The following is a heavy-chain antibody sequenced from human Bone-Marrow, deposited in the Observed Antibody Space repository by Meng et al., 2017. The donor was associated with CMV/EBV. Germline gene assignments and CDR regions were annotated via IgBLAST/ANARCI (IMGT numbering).Heavy chain of an antibody. V-gene: IGHV1-8*03. CDR1: GYTFTSYD. CDR2: MNPNSGNT. J-gene: IGHJ5*02. Sequence: ASVKVSCKASGYTFTSYDINWVRQATGQGLEWMGWMNPNSGNTGYAQKFQGRVTITRNTSISTAYMELSSLRSEDTAVYYCARDYNFIGFDPWGQGTLVTVSS. D-gene: IGHD3/OR15-3a*01. CDR3: ARDYNFIGFDP.